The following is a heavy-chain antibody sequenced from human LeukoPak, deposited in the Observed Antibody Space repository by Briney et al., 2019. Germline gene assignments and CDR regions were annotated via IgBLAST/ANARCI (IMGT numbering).Heavy chain of an antibody. Sequence: PSETLSLTCTVSGGSISSSNSYWGWIRQPPGKGLEWIGSIYYSGTTYYSPSLKSRVTISVDTSKNQFSLRLSSVTAADTAVYYCARRGPLSSGWYSTFDYWGQGTLVSVSS. CDR1: GGSISSSNSY. CDR3: ARRGPLSSGWYSTFDY. D-gene: IGHD6-13*01. J-gene: IGHJ4*02. CDR2: IYYSGTT. V-gene: IGHV4-39*01.